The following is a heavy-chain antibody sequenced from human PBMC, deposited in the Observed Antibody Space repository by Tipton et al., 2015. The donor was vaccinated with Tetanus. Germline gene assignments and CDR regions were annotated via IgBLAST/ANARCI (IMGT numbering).Heavy chain of an antibody. Sequence: TLSLTCTVSGGSFSGYYWSWIRQPPGKGLEWIGEINHSGSTNYNPSLKTRVTTSVDTSKIQFSLKVTSVTAADTAVYYCARLSSSANDAHVFDIWGQGTMVTVSS. V-gene: IGHV4-34*01. D-gene: IGHD3-22*01. J-gene: IGHJ3*02. CDR3: ARLSSSANDAHVFDI. CDR1: GGSFSGYY. CDR2: INHSGST.